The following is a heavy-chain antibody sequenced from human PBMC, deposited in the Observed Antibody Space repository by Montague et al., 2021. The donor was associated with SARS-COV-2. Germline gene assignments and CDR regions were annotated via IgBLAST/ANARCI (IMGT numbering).Heavy chain of an antibody. CDR3: ARDSFEAPLFFDY. CDR1: GGSISTYY. D-gene: IGHD3-16*01. CDR2: FYYSLNT. J-gene: IGHJ4*02. V-gene: IGHV4-59*01. Sequence: SETLSLTCTVPGGSISTYYWNWIRRSPGKGLEWLGYFYYSLNTNYNPSLKGRLTISVDTSENQVSLNLRSVTAADTAVYYCARDSFEAPLFFDYWGQGILVTVSS.